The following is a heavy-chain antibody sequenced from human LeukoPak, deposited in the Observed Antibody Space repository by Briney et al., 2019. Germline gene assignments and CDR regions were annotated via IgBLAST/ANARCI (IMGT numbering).Heavy chain of an antibody. Sequence: GGSLRVSCVASGFTFTDHWMHWVRQVPGKGLLWVSRINPDGRRTVYADSVKGRFIVSRDNAKNTLYLQMNSLTAEDTALYYCTRDAKNNGDFDLWGQGTLVTVSS. V-gene: IGHV3-74*01. J-gene: IGHJ4*02. CDR2: INPDGRRT. D-gene: IGHD2-8*01. CDR3: TRDAKNNGDFDL. CDR1: GFTFTDHW.